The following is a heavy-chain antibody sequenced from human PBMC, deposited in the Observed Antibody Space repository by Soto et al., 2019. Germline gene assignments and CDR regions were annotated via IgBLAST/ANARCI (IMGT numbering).Heavy chain of an antibody. CDR3: AKDRRTVVTVDAFDI. CDR2: ISYDGNNR. CDR1: GFTFSSYA. J-gene: IGHJ3*02. D-gene: IGHD2-15*01. V-gene: IGHV3-30*18. Sequence: QVQLVESGGGVVQPGRSLRLSCAASGFTFSSYAMNWVRQAPGKGLEWVAVISYDGNNRYYADSVKGRFTISRDNSKNTLQLQRNSLRAEDAAEYYWAKDRRTVVTVDAFDIWGQGTMVTVSA.